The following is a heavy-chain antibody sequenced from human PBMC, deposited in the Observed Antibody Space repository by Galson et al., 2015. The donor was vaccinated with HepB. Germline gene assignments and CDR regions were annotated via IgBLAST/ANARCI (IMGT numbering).Heavy chain of an antibody. Sequence: CAISGDSVSSDSVAWNWIRQSPSRGLEWLGRTYYRSKWYNDYAVSVKSRITINPDTSKNQFSLQLNSVTPEDTAVYYCARGAGVFDYWGQGPRSPSPQ. D-gene: IGHD6-19*01. CDR1: GDSVSSDSVA. J-gene: IGHJ4*02. V-gene: IGHV6-1*01. CDR2: TYYRSKWYN. CDR3: ARGAGVFDY.